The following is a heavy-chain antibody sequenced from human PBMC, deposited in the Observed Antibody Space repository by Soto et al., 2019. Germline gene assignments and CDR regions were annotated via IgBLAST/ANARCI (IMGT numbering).Heavy chain of an antibody. CDR2: INHSGST. Sequence: SETLSLTCAVYGGSFSGYCWSWIRQPPGKGLEWIGEINHSGSTNYNPSLKSRVTISVDTSKNQFSLKLSSVTAADTAVYYCARGGRGGFWAGDYWGQGTLVTGSS. D-gene: IGHD3-3*01. CDR3: ARGGRGGFWAGDY. J-gene: IGHJ4*02. V-gene: IGHV4-34*01. CDR1: GGSFSGYC.